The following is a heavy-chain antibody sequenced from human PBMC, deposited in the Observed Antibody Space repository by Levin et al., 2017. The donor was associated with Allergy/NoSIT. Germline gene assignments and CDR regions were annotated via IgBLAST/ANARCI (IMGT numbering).Heavy chain of an antibody. V-gene: IGHV3-53*01. D-gene: IGHD5-18*01. J-gene: IGHJ6*02. CDR3: ARVIRGYSYGFKGDDKAYYYYGMDV. Sequence: PGGSLRLSCAASGFTVSSNYMSWVRQAPGKGLEWVSVIYSGDSTYYADSVKGRFTISRDNSKNTLYLQMNSLRAEDTAVYYCARVIRGYSYGFKGDDKAYYYYGMDVWGQGTTVTVSS. CDR2: IYSGDST. CDR1: GFTVSSNY.